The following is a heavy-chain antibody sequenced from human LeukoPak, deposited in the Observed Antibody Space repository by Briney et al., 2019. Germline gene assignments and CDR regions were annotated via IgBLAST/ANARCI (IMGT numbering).Heavy chain of an antibody. Sequence: SETLSLTCTVSGGSISSSSYYWGWIRQPPGKGLEWIGSIYYSGSTYYNPSLKSRVTISVDTSKNQFSLKLSSVTAADTAVYYCPYYYDSSGYDWYFDLWGRGTLVTVSS. D-gene: IGHD3-22*01. CDR3: PYYYDSSGYDWYFDL. CDR1: GGSISSSSYY. CDR2: IYYSGST. V-gene: IGHV4-39*01. J-gene: IGHJ2*01.